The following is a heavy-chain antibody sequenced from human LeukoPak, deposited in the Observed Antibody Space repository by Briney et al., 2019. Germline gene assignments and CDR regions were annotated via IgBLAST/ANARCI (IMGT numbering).Heavy chain of an antibody. Sequence: ASVKVSCKVSGYTLTEFSMHWVRQAPGKGLEWMGGFDPEDGETIYAQKFQGRVTMTEDTSTDTAYMELSSLRSEDTAVYSCATGPPGYGDYVHFDYCGQGTLVTVSS. CDR3: ATGPPGYGDYVHFDY. D-gene: IGHD4-17*01. V-gene: IGHV1-24*01. CDR2: FDPEDGET. CDR1: GYTLTEFS. J-gene: IGHJ4*02.